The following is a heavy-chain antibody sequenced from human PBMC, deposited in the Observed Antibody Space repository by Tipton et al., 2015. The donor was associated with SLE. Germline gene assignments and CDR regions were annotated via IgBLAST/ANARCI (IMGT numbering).Heavy chain of an antibody. CDR3: ARRSYWSIDSSGYPDY. V-gene: IGHV3-64*01. Sequence: GSLRLSCVVSGLNFGSYGMHWVRQAPGKGMEYVAAISDEGDKTYYAKSVKGRFTISRDNSKDTLYLQMGSLKAEDTAVYFCARRSYWSIDSSGYPDYWGQGTLVTVAS. D-gene: IGHD3-22*01. J-gene: IGHJ4*02. CDR2: ISDEGDKT. CDR1: GLNFGSYG.